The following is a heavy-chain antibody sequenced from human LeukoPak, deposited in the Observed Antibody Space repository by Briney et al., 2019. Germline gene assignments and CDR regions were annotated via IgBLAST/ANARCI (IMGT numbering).Heavy chain of an antibody. J-gene: IGHJ4*02. V-gene: IGHV3-74*01. CDR1: GFTFSHFW. Sequence: GGSLRLSCAASGFTFSHFWMHWVRQAPGKGLVWVSRITSDGSITTYADSVKGRFTISRDNAKNTVYLQMNSLRAEDTAVYYCARGPWHYFDYWGQGTLVTVSS. CDR3: ARGPWHYFDY. CDR2: ITSDGSIT.